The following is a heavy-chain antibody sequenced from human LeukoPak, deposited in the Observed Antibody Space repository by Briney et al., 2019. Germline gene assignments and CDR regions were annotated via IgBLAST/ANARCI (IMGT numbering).Heavy chain of an antibody. J-gene: IGHJ4*02. CDR2: INPSGGGT. CDR1: GYSFTTYY. CDR3: AGGYHSNAY. V-gene: IGHV1-46*01. D-gene: IGHD2-8*01. Sequence: ASVKVSCKASGYSFTTYYMHWVRQAPGQGLEWMGIINPSGGGTSYAHKFQGRVTMTSDTSTSTVYMELSSLRSEDTAIYYCAGGYHSNAYWGQGTLVTVSS.